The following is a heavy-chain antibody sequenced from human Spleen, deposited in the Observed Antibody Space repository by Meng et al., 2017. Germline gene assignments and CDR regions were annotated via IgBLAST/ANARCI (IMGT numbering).Heavy chain of an antibody. CDR2: IFSNDEK. D-gene: IGHD1-26*01. CDR1: GFSLSNARMG. CDR3: AHRDHSGSAYFDP. J-gene: IGHJ5*02. V-gene: IGHV2-26*01. Sequence: SGPTLVKPTETLTLTCTVSGFSLSNARMGVSWIRQPPGKALEWLAHIFSNDEKSYSTSLKSRLTISKDTSKSQVVLTMTNMDPVDTATYYCAHRDHSGSAYFDPWGQGTLVTVSS.